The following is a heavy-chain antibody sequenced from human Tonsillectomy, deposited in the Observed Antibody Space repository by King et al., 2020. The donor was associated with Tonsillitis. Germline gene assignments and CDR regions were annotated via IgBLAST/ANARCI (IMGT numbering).Heavy chain of an antibody. CDR3: ARDNSAGAIPWKAFDI. CDR2: ISDSGNT. Sequence: QLQESGPGLVKPSETLSLTCTVSGGSISSYYWTWIRQPPRKGLEWIGYISDSGNTNYNPSLKSRVTTSLDTSKNQFSLRLSSVTAADTAVYYCARDNSAGAIPWKAFDIWGQGTMVTVSS. J-gene: IGHJ3*02. CDR1: GGSISSYY. V-gene: IGHV4-59*01. D-gene: IGHD1-26*01.